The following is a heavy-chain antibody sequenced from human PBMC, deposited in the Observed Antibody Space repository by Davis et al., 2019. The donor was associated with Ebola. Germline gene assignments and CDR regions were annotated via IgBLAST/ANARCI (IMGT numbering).Heavy chain of an antibody. CDR3: ASTPQYTRYGSFFDY. D-gene: IGHD1-14*01. J-gene: IGHJ4*02. Sequence: SETLSLTCAVYGGSSSASYWSWIRQPPGKGLEWIGEINHSGSTYYNPSLKSRVTISGDTSKNQFSLNVNSVTAADTAMYYCASTPQYTRYGSFFDYWGQGALVTVSS. CDR2: INHSGST. CDR1: GGSSSASY. V-gene: IGHV4-34*01.